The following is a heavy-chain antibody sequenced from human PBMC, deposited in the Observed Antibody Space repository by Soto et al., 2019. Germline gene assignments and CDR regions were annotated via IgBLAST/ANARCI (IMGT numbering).Heavy chain of an antibody. CDR2: ISGSGNSI. V-gene: IGHV3-21*04. D-gene: IGHD6-19*01. CDR1: GFSFSTYS. Sequence: GGSLRLSCAASGFSFSTYSMNWVRQAPGKGLEWVSSISGSGNSIYYADSVKGRFTISRDNAKNSLYLQMNSLRAEDTAVYYCARDWVGQWLVLRAFDFWGQGTLVTVSS. J-gene: IGHJ4*02. CDR3: ARDWVGQWLVLRAFDF.